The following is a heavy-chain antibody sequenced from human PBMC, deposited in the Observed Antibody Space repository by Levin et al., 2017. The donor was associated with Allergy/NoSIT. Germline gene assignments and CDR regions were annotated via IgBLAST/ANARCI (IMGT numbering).Heavy chain of an antibody. J-gene: IGHJ3*02. CDR2: ISWNSDII. CDR1: GFTFDDYG. CDR3: VKDNSRAAVPAFDI. V-gene: IGHV3-9*01. Sequence: GGSLRLSCADSGFTFDDYGMHWVRQAPGKGLEWVSGISWNSDIIGYADSVKGRFTISRDNAKNSLYLQMNSLRAEDTALYYCVKDNSRAAVPAFDIWGQGTMVTVSS. D-gene: IGHD6-13*01.